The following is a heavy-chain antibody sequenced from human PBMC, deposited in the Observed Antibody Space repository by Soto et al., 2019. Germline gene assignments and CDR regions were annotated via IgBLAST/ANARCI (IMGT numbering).Heavy chain of an antibody. CDR2: IHSSGTT. D-gene: IGHD3-3*02. V-gene: IGHV4-59*01. Sequence: QVQLQESGPGLVKPSETLSLTCSVSGSPFSSYYWNWIRQSPGKGLEWIGYIHSSGTTNYNPSLKSRGAMSVDTSKNRFSLELISMTAAGTAVYYCARVSMGLRGFDSWGEGTLLTVSS. J-gene: IGHJ5*01. CDR3: ARVSMGLRGFDS. CDR1: GSPFSSYY.